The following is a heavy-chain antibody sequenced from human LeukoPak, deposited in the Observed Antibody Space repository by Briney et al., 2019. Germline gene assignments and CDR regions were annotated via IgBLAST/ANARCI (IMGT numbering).Heavy chain of an antibody. CDR2: IASDGSHT. Sequence: GGSLRLSCAASGFTSSNYFMHCVRQAPGKGLEWVADIASDGSHTFYVESVKGRFTISRDNSKNTLYLQMNSLGPEDTAVYFCARERQDTVIHSGAFDIWGQGTMVTVSS. J-gene: IGHJ3*02. CDR3: ARERQDTVIHSGAFDI. V-gene: IGHV3-30-3*01. CDR1: GFTSSNYF. D-gene: IGHD2-21*02.